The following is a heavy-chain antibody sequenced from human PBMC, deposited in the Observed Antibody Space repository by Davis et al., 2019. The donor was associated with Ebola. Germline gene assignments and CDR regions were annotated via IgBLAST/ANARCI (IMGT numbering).Heavy chain of an antibody. D-gene: IGHD3-3*01. CDR1: AGTFSSSA. J-gene: IGHJ6*02. V-gene: IGHV1-69*04. CDR2: TIPFLGIA. Sequence: SVTVSCKASAGTFSSSAISWVRQAPGQGLEWMGRTIPFLGIANYAQKFQGRVTITADKSTSTAYMELSSLRSEDTAVYYCAGKDYDFLSGYYGNYYYYGMDVWGQGTTVTVSS. CDR3: AGKDYDFLSGYYGNYYYYGMDV.